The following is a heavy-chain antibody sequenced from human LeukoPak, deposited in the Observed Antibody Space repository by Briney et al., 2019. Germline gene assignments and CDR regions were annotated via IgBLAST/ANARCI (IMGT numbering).Heavy chain of an antibody. V-gene: IGHV3-30*18. CDR1: GFSFISYG. J-gene: IGHJ4*02. CDR3: AKRPSDYGDYVTYFDY. CDR2: ISDDGRNK. Sequence: GGSLRLSCAASGFSFISYGMHRVRQAPGKGLEWVGVISDDGRNKNYADSVKGRFTISRDNSKDTLYLQMNSLRDEDTAVYYCAKRPSDYGDYVTYFDYWGQGTLVTVSS. D-gene: IGHD4-17*01.